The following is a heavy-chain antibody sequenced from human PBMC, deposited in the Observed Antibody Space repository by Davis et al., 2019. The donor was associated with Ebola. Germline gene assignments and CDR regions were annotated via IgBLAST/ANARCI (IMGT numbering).Heavy chain of an antibody. CDR2: MNPNSGNT. CDR1: GYTFTSYD. D-gene: IGHD3-10*01. J-gene: IGHJ3*02. V-gene: IGHV1-8*01. CDR3: ARDLYYYGSGSPPAYAFDI. Sequence: ASVKVSCKASGYTFTSYDINWVRQATGQGLEWMGWMNPNSGNTGYAQKFQGRVTMTRNTSISTAYMELSSLRSEDTAVYYCARDLYYYGSGSPPAYAFDIWGQGTMVTVSS.